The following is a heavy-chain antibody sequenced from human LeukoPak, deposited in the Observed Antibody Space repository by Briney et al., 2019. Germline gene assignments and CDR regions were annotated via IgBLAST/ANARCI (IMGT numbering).Heavy chain of an antibody. V-gene: IGHV4-4*02. CDR3: ARVGITKIVYYYYYMDV. Sequence: SETLSLTCAVSGGSISSSNWWSWVRQPPGKGLEWIGEIYHSGSTNYNPSLKSRVTISVDKSKNQFSLKLSSVTAADTAVYYCARVGITKIVYYYYYMDVWGKGTTVTVSS. J-gene: IGHJ6*03. D-gene: IGHD3-22*01. CDR2: IYHSGST. CDR1: GGSISSSNW.